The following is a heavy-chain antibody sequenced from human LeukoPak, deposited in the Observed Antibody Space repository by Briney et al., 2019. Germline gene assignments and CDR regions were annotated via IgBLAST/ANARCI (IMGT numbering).Heavy chain of an antibody. Sequence: PGGSLRLSCAASGFSFDYYAMSWVRQAPGKGLEWVSTITDNSGRTYYADSAKGRFTISRDNSKSTLFLQMNSLRAEDTATYFCVKRPSESCSNGGCYFDSWGQGTLVTVSS. CDR3: VKRPSESCSNGGCYFDS. V-gene: IGHV3-23*01. J-gene: IGHJ4*02. CDR1: GFSFDYYA. D-gene: IGHD2-8*01. CDR2: ITDNSGRT.